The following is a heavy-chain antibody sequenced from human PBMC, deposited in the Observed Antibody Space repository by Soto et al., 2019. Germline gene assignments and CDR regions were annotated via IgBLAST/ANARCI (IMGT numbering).Heavy chain of an antibody. CDR2: IYYGGNT. CDR1: SGSVTSHY. V-gene: IGHV4-59*02. D-gene: IGHD3-3*01. Sequence: PETLSLTCTVSSGSVTSHYWSWIRQSPGKGLEWIGHIYYGGNTYYNPSLKSRVTISVETSKNQFSLNLTSVTAADTAVYYCARVFGNFWSGYQIDYCGQGALVTVS. J-gene: IGHJ4*02. CDR3: ARVFGNFWSGYQIDY.